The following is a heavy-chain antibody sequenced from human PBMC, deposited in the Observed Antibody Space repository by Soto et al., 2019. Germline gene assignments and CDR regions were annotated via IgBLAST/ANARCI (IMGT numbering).Heavy chain of an antibody. V-gene: IGHV1-18*01. CDR3: ATDPGFGVVANWFDP. Sequence: ASVKVFCKASGYTFTSYGISWVRQAPGQGLEWMGWISAYNGNTNYAQKLQGRVTMTTDTSTSTAYMELRSLRSDDTAVYYCATDPGFGVVANWFDPWGQGTLVTVPQ. CDR1: GYTFTSYG. D-gene: IGHD3-3*01. J-gene: IGHJ5*02. CDR2: ISAYNGNT.